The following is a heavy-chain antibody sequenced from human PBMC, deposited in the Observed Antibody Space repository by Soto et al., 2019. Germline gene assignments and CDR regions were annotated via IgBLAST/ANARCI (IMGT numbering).Heavy chain of an antibody. CDR2: INAGNGNT. CDR1: EYTFTSYA. J-gene: IGHJ4*02. CDR3: ARAPTYSSGWSD. Sequence: QVQLVQSGAEVKKPGASVKVSCKASEYTFTSYAMHWVRQAPGQRLEWMGWINAGNGNTKYSQKFQGRVTITRDTSASTAYMELSSLRSEDSAVYYCARAPTYSSGWSDWGQGTLVTVSS. V-gene: IGHV1-3*01. D-gene: IGHD6-19*01.